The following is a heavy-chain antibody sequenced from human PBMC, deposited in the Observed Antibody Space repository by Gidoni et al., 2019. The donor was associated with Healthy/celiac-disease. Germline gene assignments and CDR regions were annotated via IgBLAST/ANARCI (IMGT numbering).Heavy chain of an antibody. V-gene: IGHV6-1*01. Sequence: QVQLHQSGPGLSKPSQTLPLTCAISGDSASSNSSACNWIRQSPSKGLEWLGRTSDRSKWYIDYTVSVKSRITNNPDTSKSQFSLQLNAVTTEDTAMYYCARHHSPGIAGADNYYYNGMDVWGQGTTVTVSS. CDR2: TSDRSKWYI. J-gene: IGHJ6*02. CDR3: ARHHSPGIAGADNYYYNGMDV. CDR1: GDSASSNSSA. D-gene: IGHD6-19*01.